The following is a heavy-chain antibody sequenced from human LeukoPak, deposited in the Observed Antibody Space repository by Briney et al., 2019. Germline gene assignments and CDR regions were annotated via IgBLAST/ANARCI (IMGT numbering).Heavy chain of an antibody. V-gene: IGHV3-23*01. CDR2: IDGGGGAT. Sequence: QPGGSLRLSCVASGFTFSSNAMTWIRQAPGKGPEWVSSIDGGGGATYYLDSVKGRFTISRDNSKNTLYLQMNSLRAEDTAVYYCATGGDNSGSANGKIDYWGQGTLVTVSS. CDR1: GFTFSSNA. J-gene: IGHJ4*02. D-gene: IGHD3-10*01. CDR3: ATGGDNSGSANGKIDY.